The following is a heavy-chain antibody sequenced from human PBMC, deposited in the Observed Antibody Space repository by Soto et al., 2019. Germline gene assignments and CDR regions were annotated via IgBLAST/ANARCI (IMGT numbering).Heavy chain of an antibody. Sequence: PSETLSLTCTVSGGSISSGGYYWSWIRQHPGKGLEWIGYIYYSGSTYYNPSLKSRVTISVDTSKNQFSLKLSSVTAADTAVYYCARVIGGVIATHFDYWRQGTTVTVSS. CDR3: ARVIGGVIATHFDY. CDR2: IYYSGST. CDR1: GGSISSGGYY. D-gene: IGHD3-16*02. J-gene: IGHJ4*03. V-gene: IGHV4-31*03.